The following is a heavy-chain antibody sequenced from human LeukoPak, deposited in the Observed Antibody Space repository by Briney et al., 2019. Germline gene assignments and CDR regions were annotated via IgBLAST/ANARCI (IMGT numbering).Heavy chain of an antibody. V-gene: IGHV1-2*02. J-gene: IGHJ4*02. CDR3: AAYDFWSAYYYFDY. CDR2: INPNSGGT. Sequence: ASVKVSCKASGYTFTVYYMHWVRQAPGQGREWMGGINPNSGGTNYAQKFQGRVTMTRDTSISTAYMELSRLRSDDTAVYYCAAYDFWSAYYYFDYWGQGTLVTVSS. CDR1: GYTFTVYY. D-gene: IGHD3-3*01.